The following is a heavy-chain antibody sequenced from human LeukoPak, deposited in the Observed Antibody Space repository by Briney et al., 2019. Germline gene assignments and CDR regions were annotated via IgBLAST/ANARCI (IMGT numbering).Heavy chain of an antibody. D-gene: IGHD3-22*01. CDR1: GFTFDDYG. V-gene: IGHV3-20*04. J-gene: IGHJ4*02. CDR2: INWNGGST. CDR3: ARDPGWDSSGYYPHDF. Sequence: GGSLRLSCAASGFTFDDYGMSWVRQAPGKGLEWVSGINWNGGSTGYADSVKGRFTISRDNAKSSLFLQMSSLRAEDTAVYYCARDPGWDSSGYYPHDFWGQGSLVTVSS.